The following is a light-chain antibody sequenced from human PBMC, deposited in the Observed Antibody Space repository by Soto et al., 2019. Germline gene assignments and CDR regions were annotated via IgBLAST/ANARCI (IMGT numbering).Light chain of an antibody. J-gene: IGKJ1*01. CDR3: QQRSNWPLT. CDR2: DAS. Sequence: EIVLTQSPATLSLSPGERATLSCRASQSVSSYFAWYQQKPGQPPRLLIYDASNRATGIPARFSGSGSGTDFTLTISSLEPEDFAVYYCQQRSNWPLTFGQGPKVEIK. V-gene: IGKV3-11*01. CDR1: QSVSSY.